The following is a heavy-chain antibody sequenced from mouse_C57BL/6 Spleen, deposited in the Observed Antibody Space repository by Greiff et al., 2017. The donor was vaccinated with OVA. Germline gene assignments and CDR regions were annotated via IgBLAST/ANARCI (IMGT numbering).Heavy chain of an antibody. V-gene: IGHV2-2*01. J-gene: IGHJ2*01. Sequence: VQRVESGPGLVQPSQSLSITCTVSGFSLTSYGVHWVRQSPGKGLEWLGVIWSGGSTDYNAAFISRLSISKDNSKSQVFFKMNSLQADDTAIYYCARGRGNYEDYFDYWGQGTTLTVSS. CDR3: ARGRGNYEDYFDY. CDR2: IWSGGST. CDR1: GFSLTSYG. D-gene: IGHD2-1*01.